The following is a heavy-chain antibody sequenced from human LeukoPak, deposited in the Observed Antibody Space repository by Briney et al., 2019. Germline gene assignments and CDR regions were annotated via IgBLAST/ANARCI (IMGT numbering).Heavy chain of an antibody. CDR3: ARVTPSFWSGYLSYFDY. CDR2: ISAYNGNT. J-gene: IGHJ4*02. Sequence: ASVKVSCKASGYTFTSYGISWVRQAPGQGLEWMGWISAYNGNTNYAQKLQGRVTMTTDTSTSTAYMELRSLRSDDTAVYYCARVTPSFWSGYLSYFDYWGQGTLVTLSS. D-gene: IGHD3-3*01. CDR1: GYTFTSYG. V-gene: IGHV1-18*01.